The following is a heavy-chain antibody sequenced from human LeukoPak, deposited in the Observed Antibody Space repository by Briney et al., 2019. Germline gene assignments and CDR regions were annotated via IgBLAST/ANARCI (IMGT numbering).Heavy chain of an antibody. V-gene: IGHV4-39*01. CDR3: ARSLAGPRARLSDY. J-gene: IGHJ4*02. CDR1: GGSIRSSNYY. D-gene: IGHD6-19*01. Sequence: SETLSLTCTVSGGSIRSSNYYWGWIRQPPGRGPEWIGIIYYSGSTYYNPSLKSRVTISVDTSKNQISLKLNSVTAADTAVYYCARSLAGPRARLSDYWGQGILVTVSS. CDR2: IYYSGST.